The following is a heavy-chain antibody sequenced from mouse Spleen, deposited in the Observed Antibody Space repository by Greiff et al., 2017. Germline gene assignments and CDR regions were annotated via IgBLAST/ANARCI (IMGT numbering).Heavy chain of an antibody. Sequence: VQLQQPGAELVKPGASVKVSCKASGYTFTSYWMHWVKQRPGQGLEWIGRIHPSDSDTNYNQKFKGKATLTVDKSSSTAYMQLSSLTSEDSAVYYCARVENRYDDGGYFDVWGAGTTVTVSS. CDR3: ARVENRYDDGGYFDV. V-gene: IGHV1-74*01. J-gene: IGHJ1*01. CDR1: GYTFTSYW. D-gene: IGHD2-14*01. CDR2: IHPSDSDT.